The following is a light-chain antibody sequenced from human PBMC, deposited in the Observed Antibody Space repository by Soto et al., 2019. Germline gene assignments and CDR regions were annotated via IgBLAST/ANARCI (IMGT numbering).Light chain of an antibody. J-gene: IGKJ4*01. CDR2: WAS. Sequence: DIVMTQSPDSLSVSLGERATSNCKSSQSVLYSPNNKNCLAWYQQKPGQPPKLLIYWASTRESGVPDRFSGSGSETDFTLTISSLQAEDVAVYYCQQYYSTPLTFGGGTKVDIK. V-gene: IGKV4-1*01. CDR3: QQYYSTPLT. CDR1: QSVLYSPNNKNC.